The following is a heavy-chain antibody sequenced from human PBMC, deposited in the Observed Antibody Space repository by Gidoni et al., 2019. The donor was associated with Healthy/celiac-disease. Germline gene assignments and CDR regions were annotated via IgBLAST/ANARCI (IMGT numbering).Heavy chain of an antibody. Sequence: QVQLQESGPGLVKPSQTLSLTCPVSGGSISSGSYYWSWIRQPAGKGLEWIGRIYTSGSTNYNPSLKSRVTISVDTSKNQFSLKLSSVTAADTAVYYCARAAGTQKQLWFDPGGQGTLVTVSS. CDR2: IYTSGST. CDR1: GGSISSGSYY. J-gene: IGHJ5*02. CDR3: ARAAGTQKQLWFDP. D-gene: IGHD6-13*01. V-gene: IGHV4-61*02.